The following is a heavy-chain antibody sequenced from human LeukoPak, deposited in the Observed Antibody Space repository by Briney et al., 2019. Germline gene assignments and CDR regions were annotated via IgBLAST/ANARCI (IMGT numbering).Heavy chain of an antibody. J-gene: IGHJ4*02. Sequence: PGGSLRLSCAASGFTFSSYSMNCVRQAPGKGLERVSSISSSSSDIYYADSVKGRFTISRDNAKNSLYMQMNSLRAEDTAVYYCARGVVATSETPSDFDYWGQGTLVTVSS. CDR2: ISSSSSDI. CDR3: ARGVVATSETPSDFDY. D-gene: IGHD5-12*01. V-gene: IGHV3-21*01. CDR1: GFTFSSYS.